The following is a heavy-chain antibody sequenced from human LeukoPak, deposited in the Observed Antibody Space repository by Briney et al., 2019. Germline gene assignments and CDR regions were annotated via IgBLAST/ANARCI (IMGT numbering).Heavy chain of an antibody. CDR2: ISSNGATA. J-gene: IGHJ6*02. CDR3: ARGSYGMDV. CDR1: GFTFSNFA. Sequence: GGSLRLSCAASGFTFSNFAMSWVRQAPGKGLEWVSCISSNGATAYYADSVKGRFTVSRDSAKNSLYLQVNSLRVEDTAVYYCARGSYGMDVWGQGTTVTVSS. V-gene: IGHV3-48*01.